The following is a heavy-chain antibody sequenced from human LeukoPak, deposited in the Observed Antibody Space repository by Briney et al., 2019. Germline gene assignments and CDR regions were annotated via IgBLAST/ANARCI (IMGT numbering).Heavy chain of an antibody. D-gene: IGHD1-26*01. CDR1: GFTFTSYG. V-gene: IGHV1-18*01. CDR3: AREGVGATDY. Sequence: GASVKVFCKASGFTFTSYGFTWVRQAPGQGLEWMGWISGLNGNTNYAQKLQGRVTMTTDTSTSTAYMELRSLRSDDTAVYYCAREGVGATDYWGQGTLVTVSS. CDR2: ISGLNGNT. J-gene: IGHJ4*02.